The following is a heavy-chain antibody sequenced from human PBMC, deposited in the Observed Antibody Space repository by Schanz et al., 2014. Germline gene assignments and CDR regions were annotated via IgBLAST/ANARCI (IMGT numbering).Heavy chain of an antibody. J-gene: IGHJ4*02. CDR1: GGTFSSYT. CDR2: IIPVLNIA. CDR3: ARAPTAYCSDTSCLGTPFDY. V-gene: IGHV1-69*02. D-gene: IGHD2-2*01. Sequence: VQLEQSGAEVKKPGSSVKVSCKASGGTFSSYTISWMRQAPGQGLEWMGKIIPVLNIATYAQRFQGRVSITADTSTNTAYMELSSLTSEDTAVYYCARAPTAYCSDTSCLGTPFDYWGQGTLVTVSS.